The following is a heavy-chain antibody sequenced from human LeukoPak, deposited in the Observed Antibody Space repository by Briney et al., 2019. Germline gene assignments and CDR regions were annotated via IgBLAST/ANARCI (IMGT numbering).Heavy chain of an antibody. CDR2: IHYSGST. V-gene: IGHV4-59*01. Sequence: PSETLSLTCTVSGGSISSYYWSWIRQPPGKGLEWIGYIHYSGSTNYNPSLKSRVTISIDTSKNQFSLKLSSVTAADTAVYYCASPSGSYYGFDIWGQGTMVTVSS. D-gene: IGHD1-26*01. CDR3: ASPSGSYYGFDI. J-gene: IGHJ3*02. CDR1: GGSISSYY.